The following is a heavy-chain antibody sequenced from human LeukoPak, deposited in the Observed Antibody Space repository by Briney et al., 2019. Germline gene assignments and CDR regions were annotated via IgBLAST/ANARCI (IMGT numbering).Heavy chain of an antibody. J-gene: IGHJ5*02. V-gene: IGHV3-15*01. CDR1: GFTFNNAW. CDR3: TSHAAFDP. Sequence: GGSLRLSCAASGFTFNNAWMNWVRQAPGKGLEWVGRIKSKNVGGTTDYAAPVKGRFTISRDDSKNTVYLQMSSLKIEDTAVYYCTSHAAFDPWGQGTLVTVSS. CDR2: IKSKNVGGTT.